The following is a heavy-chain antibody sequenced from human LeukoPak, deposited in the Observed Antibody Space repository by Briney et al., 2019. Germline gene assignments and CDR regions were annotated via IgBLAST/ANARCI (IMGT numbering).Heavy chain of an antibody. Sequence: GGSLRLSCAASGFTVSSNYISWVRQAPGKGLEWVSLIYTSGSTYYADSVKGRFTIPRDNAKNSLYLQMNSLRAEDTAVYYCARDRILHAFDIWGQGTMVTVSS. D-gene: IGHD2-21*02. CDR2: IYTSGST. CDR1: GFTVSSNY. J-gene: IGHJ3*02. V-gene: IGHV3-53*01. CDR3: ARDRILHAFDI.